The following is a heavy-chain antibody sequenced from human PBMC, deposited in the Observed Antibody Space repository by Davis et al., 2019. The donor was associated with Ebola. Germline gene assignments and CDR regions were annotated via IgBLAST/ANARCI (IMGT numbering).Heavy chain of an antibody. CDR3: ARDDRYSHSWLGWSL. V-gene: IGHV1-46*01. D-gene: IGHD2-21*01. CDR1: GYTFTTYH. CDR2: INTSAGST. J-gene: IGHJ4*02. Sequence: ASVKVSCKASGYTFTTYHIHWVRQAPGQGLEWIGIINTSAGSTFSAQKFQGRVTMTTDTSTSTVYMELSSLRSEDTAVYYCARDDRYSHSWLGWSLWGQGTLVTVSS.